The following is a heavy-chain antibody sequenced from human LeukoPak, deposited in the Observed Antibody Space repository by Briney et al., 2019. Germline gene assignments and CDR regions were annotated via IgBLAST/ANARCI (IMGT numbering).Heavy chain of an antibody. D-gene: IGHD2-2*01. V-gene: IGHV3-23*01. CDR1: GFTFSNYG. CDR2: ISGSGGST. J-gene: IGHJ4*02. Sequence: PGGPLRLSCAASGFTFSNYGMHWVRQAPGKGLEWVSAISGSGGSTYYADSVKGRFTISRDNSKNTLYLQMNSLRAGDTAVYYCAKAYLPYQYYFDYWGQGTLVTVSS. CDR3: AKAYLPYQYYFDY.